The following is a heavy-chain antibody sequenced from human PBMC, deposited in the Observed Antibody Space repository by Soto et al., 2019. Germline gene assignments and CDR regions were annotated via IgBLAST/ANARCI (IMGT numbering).Heavy chain of an antibody. J-gene: IGHJ4*02. CDR3: ATDPLSGYFDY. V-gene: IGHV3-53*01. Sequence: AGGSLRLSCAASGFTVSSKYMSWVRQAPGKGLEWVSVIYSGGTTYYADSVKGRFTISRDNSKNTLYLQMNSLRAEDTAVYYCATDPLSGYFDYWGQGTLVTVSS. CDR2: IYSGGTT. D-gene: IGHD3-9*01. CDR1: GFTVSSKY.